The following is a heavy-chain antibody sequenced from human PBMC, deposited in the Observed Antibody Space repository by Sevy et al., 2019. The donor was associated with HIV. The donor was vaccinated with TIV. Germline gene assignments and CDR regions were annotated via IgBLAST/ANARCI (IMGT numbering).Heavy chain of an antibody. J-gene: IGHJ3*02. CDR3: AGRTRGYSGYGQDAFDI. Sequence: GESLKISCKGSGYSFTSYWNGWVRQMPGKGLEWMGIIYPGASDTSYSPSFQGQVTISADKSISTAYLQWSSLKASDTAMYYCAGRTRGYSGYGQDAFDIWGQGTMVTVSS. D-gene: IGHD5-12*01. CDR1: GYSFTSYW. V-gene: IGHV5-51*01. CDR2: IYPGASDT.